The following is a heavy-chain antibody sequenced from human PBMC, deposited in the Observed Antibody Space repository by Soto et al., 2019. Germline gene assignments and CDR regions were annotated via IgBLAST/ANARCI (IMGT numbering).Heavy chain of an antibody. CDR3: TAVDVSDWRKPV. CDR2: IKSKTDGGIA. CDR1: GFTFSNAW. J-gene: IGHJ4*02. D-gene: IGHD6-19*01. Sequence: GSLRLSCAASGFTFSNAWMNWVRQAPGKGLEWVGRIKSKTDGGIADYAAPVKGRFTISRDDSKNTLFLQMNSLKTEDTAIYYCTAVDVSDWRKPVWGQGTLVTVSS. V-gene: IGHV3-15*07.